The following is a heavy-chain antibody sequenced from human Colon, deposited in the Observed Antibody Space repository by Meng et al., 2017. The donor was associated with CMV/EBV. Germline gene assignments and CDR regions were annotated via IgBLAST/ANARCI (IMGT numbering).Heavy chain of an antibody. J-gene: IGHJ5*02. CDR1: GYNFNYRY. D-gene: IGHD3-3*01. Sequence: CRAAGYNFNYRYLHGGRKAPGQALEWMGWITPFDGKTTYAQMVQDRVTFTADTSLSTAYMELSSLTSEDTAMYYCASQSGYLGWFDPWGQGTLVTVSS. V-gene: IGHV1-45*01. CDR2: ITPFDGKT. CDR3: ASQSGYLGWFDP.